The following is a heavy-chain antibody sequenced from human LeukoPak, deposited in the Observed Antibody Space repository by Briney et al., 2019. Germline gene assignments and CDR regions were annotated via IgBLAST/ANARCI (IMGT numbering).Heavy chain of an antibody. CDR1: GGSVSSYY. Sequence: PSETLSLTCTVSGGSVSSYYWTWIRQPPGKGLEWIGYIYTSGGTNYNPSLSSRVTISVDTSKSQFSLNLSSVTAADTAVYYCARRHHYYYYMDVWGKGTTVTVSS. V-gene: IGHV4-4*09. CDR3: ARRHHYYYYMDV. J-gene: IGHJ6*03. CDR2: IYTSGGT.